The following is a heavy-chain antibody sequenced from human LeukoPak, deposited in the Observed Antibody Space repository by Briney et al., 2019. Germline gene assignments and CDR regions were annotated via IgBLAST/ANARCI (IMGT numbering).Heavy chain of an antibody. CDR3: ARTAAGLVFDY. CDR1: GGSISSYY. V-gene: IGHV4-59*08. J-gene: IGHJ4*02. Sequence: SETLSLTCTVSGGSISSYYWSWIRQPPGKGLEWIGYIYYSGSTNCNPSLKSRVTISVDTSKNQFSLKLSSVTAADTAVYYCARTAAGLVFDYWGQGTLVTVSS. D-gene: IGHD6-13*01. CDR2: IYYSGST.